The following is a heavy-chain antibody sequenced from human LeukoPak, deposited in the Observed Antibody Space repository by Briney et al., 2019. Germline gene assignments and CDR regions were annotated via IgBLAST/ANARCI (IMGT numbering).Heavy chain of an antibody. D-gene: IGHD1-26*01. V-gene: IGHV4-4*07. J-gene: IGHJ5*02. Sequence: SETQSLTCTVSGVSINNYYWSWIRQPAGEGLEWIGRIYTSGSTNYNPSLKSRVTMSVDTSKNQFSLKLSSVTAADTAVYYCARESAVGATFPWGQGTLVTVSS. CDR1: GVSINNYY. CDR2: IYTSGST. CDR3: ARESAVGATFP.